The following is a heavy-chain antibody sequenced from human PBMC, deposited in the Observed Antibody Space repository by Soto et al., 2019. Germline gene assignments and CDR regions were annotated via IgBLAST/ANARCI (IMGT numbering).Heavy chain of an antibody. Sequence: PGGSLRLSCAASGFTFSSHWMHWVRQAPGKGLVWVSHIGPSGSGTREADSVQGRFTISRDNARNTLYLQMNSLRDEDTAVYYCTSDNNWSYDSWDQGILVTVSS. D-gene: IGHD1-1*01. CDR1: GFTFSSHW. V-gene: IGHV3-74*01. CDR3: TSDNNWSYDS. J-gene: IGHJ4*02. CDR2: IGPSGSGT.